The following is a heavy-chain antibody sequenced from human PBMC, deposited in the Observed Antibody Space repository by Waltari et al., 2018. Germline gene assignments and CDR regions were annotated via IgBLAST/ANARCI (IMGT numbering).Heavy chain of an antibody. V-gene: IGHV4-59*01. Sequence: QVQLQESGPGLVKPSETLSLTCTVSGGSLSSYYWSWIRQPPGKGLEWIGYIYYSGGTNYNPSLKSRVTIAVDTSKNQYSLKLSSVTAADTAGYYCARGSSSSEFDYWGQGTLVTVSS. J-gene: IGHJ4*02. CDR1: GGSLSSYY. D-gene: IGHD6-6*01. CDR3: ARGSSSSEFDY. CDR2: IYYSGGT.